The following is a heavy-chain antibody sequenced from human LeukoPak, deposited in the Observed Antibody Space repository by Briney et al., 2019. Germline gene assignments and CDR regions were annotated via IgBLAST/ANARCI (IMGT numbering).Heavy chain of an antibody. V-gene: IGHV4-61*05. J-gene: IGHJ6*02. CDR2: IYYSGTT. CDR1: GGSISSSSYY. D-gene: IGHD3-22*01. Sequence: SETLSLTCTVSGGSISSSSYYWGWIRQPPGKGLEWIGYIYYSGTTNYNPSLKSRVTISVDTSKNQFSLKLSSVTAADTAVYYCARHYDNSGSAYYYGMDVWGQGTTVTVSS. CDR3: ARHYDNSGSAYYYGMDV.